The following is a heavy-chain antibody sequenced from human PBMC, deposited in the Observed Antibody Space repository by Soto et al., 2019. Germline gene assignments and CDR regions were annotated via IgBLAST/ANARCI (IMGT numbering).Heavy chain of an antibody. CDR2: IKQDGSEK. J-gene: IGHJ2*01. V-gene: IGHV3-7*01. D-gene: IGHD3-9*01. Sequence: KGLEWVANIKQDGSEKYYVDSVKGRCTISRDNAKNSLYLQMNSLRAEDTAVYYCERVFFFQAEDGIRDVGSVSAFLLNRSSDL. CDR3: ERVFFFQAEDGIRDVGSVSAFLLNRSSDL.